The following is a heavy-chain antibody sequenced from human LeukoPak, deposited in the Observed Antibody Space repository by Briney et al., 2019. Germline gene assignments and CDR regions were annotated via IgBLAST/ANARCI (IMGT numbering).Heavy chain of an antibody. V-gene: IGHV3-73*01. CDR2: IRSKANSYAT. D-gene: IGHD5-18*01. CDR3: TRLKDTAMVNRYYYYYCGMDV. J-gene: IGHJ6*02. Sequence: PGGSLKLSCAASGFTFSGSAMHWVRQASGKGLEWVGRIRSKANSYATAYAASVKGRFTISRDDSKNTAYLQMNSLKTEDTAVYYCTRLKDTAMVNRYYYYYCGMDVWGQGTTVTVSS. CDR1: GFTFSGSA.